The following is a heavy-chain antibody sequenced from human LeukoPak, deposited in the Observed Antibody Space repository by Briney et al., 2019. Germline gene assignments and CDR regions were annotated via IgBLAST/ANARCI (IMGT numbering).Heavy chain of an antibody. V-gene: IGHV4-4*07. J-gene: IGHJ6*02. CDR2: MYTSGST. Sequence: SETLSLTCTASGGSISNYYWSWIRQPAGKGLEWVGRMYTSGSTPYNPSLKTRITMSVDTSKNQAALKLRSVTATDTAVNYCAREVAFAGWGQRTTVSAS. CDR1: GGSISNYY. CDR3: AREVAFAG.